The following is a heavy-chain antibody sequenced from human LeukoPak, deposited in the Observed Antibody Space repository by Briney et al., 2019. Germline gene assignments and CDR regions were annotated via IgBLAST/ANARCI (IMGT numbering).Heavy chain of an antibody. CDR2: IRVYNGNT. Sequence: ASVKVSCKASGYTFTSYGINWVRQAPGQGLEWMGWIRVYNGNTNYAQKLQGRVTMTTDTSTSTAYMELRSLRSEDTAVYYCARGNPGSHFDYWGQGTLVTVSS. D-gene: IGHD6-13*01. CDR1: GYTFTSYG. CDR3: ARGNPGSHFDY. J-gene: IGHJ4*02. V-gene: IGHV1-18*01.